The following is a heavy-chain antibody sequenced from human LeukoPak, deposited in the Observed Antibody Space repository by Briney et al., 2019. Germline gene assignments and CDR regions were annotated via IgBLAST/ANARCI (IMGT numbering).Heavy chain of an antibody. CDR3: AREFGGIDY. V-gene: IGHV3-74*01. Sequence: GGSLRLSCAASGFTFSSYWMSWVRQAPGKGLVWVSRINSDGRSMTYADSVKGRFTISRDNAKNTLYLQMNSLRAEDTAVYYCAREFGGIDYWGQGTLVTVSS. J-gene: IGHJ4*02. D-gene: IGHD3-3*01. CDR1: GFTFSSYW. CDR2: INSDGRSM.